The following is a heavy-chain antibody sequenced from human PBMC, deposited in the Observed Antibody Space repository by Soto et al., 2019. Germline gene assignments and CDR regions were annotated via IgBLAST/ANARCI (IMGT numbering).Heavy chain of an antibody. Sequence: QVQLQESDTGLVKPSETLSLSCAVSGYSISSGYWWTWVRQPPGKGLEWIGEMYHSGSTNYNPSLKSRVTISVDKSKNQFSLRLSSVTAADTAVYYCARSGDYSMDVLGKGTTVTVSS. CDR2: MYHSGST. J-gene: IGHJ6*04. D-gene: IGHD1-26*01. V-gene: IGHV4-4*02. CDR1: GYSISSGYW. CDR3: ARSGDYSMDV.